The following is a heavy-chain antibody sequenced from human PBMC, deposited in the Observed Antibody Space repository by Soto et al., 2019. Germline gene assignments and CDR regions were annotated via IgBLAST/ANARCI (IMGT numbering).Heavy chain of an antibody. Sequence: QVQLVESGGGVVQPGRSLRLSCAASGFTFSNYGMHWVRQAPGKGLEWVAVISYDGSNKNYADSVKGRFTISRDNSKNTLDLPMNSRRAEDTAVYYCAKQFTPHSSGGPDACDRWGQGTMVSVSS. CDR2: ISYDGSNK. CDR3: AKQFTPHSSGGPDACDR. CDR1: GFTFSNYG. V-gene: IGHV3-30*18. D-gene: IGHD6-19*01. J-gene: IGHJ3*01.